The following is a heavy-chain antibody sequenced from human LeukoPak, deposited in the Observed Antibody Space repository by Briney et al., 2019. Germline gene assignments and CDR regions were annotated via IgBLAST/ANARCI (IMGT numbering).Heavy chain of an antibody. V-gene: IGHV3-7*01. CDR2: IKADGSEK. CDR1: GFTFSNYL. D-gene: IGHD6-19*01. J-gene: IGHJ6*03. Sequence: PGGSLRLSCAASGFTFSNYLMTWVRQAPGKGLEWVADIKADGSEKYYVGSVKGRFTILRDNAKNSLYLQMNSLRAEDTAVYYCARQWDGAVAGPAYYYYYYMDVWGKGTTVTVSS. CDR3: ARQWDGAVAGPAYYYYYYMDV.